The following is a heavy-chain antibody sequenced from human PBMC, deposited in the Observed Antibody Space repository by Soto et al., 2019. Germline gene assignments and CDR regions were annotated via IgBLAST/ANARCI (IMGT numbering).Heavy chain of an antibody. J-gene: IGHJ6*03. V-gene: IGHV4-34*01. CDR3: ARVSKVVAATGSGYYYYYMDV. D-gene: IGHD2-15*01. Sequence: SETLSLTCTVSGGSISRYYWSWIRQPPGKGLEWIGEINHSGSTNYNPSLKSRVTISVDTSKNQFSLKLSSVTAADTAVYYCARVSKVVAATGSGYYYYYMDVWGKGTTVTVSS. CDR2: INHSGST. CDR1: GGSISRYY.